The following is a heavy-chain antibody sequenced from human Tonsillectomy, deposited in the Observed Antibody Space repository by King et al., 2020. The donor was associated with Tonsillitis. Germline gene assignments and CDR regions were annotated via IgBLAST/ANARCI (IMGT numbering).Heavy chain of an antibody. CDR2: INGGNDHT. Sequence: GQLVQSGAEVKKPGASVKVSCKASGYIFKDYTMHWVRQAPGQGLEWMGWINGGNDHTRYSEKFQDRLTLTRDTSASTAYMELRSLRSEDTAIYYCGRVRGLNWYFDLWGRGTLVTVSS. D-gene: IGHD3-10*01. J-gene: IGHJ2*01. CDR1: GYIFKDYT. V-gene: IGHV1-3*01. CDR3: GRVRGLNWYFDL.